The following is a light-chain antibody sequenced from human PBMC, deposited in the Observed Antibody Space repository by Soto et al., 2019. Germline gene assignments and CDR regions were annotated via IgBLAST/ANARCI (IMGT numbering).Light chain of an antibody. V-gene: IGLV2-8*01. CDR1: SSDVGGYNY. Sequence: QSPLTQPPSASGSPGQSVTISCTGTSSDVGGYNYVSWYQQYPGKAPKLMIYEVNKRPSGVPDRFSGSKSGNTASLTVSGLQAEDEADYYCSSYAGNNNLIFGGGTKLTVL. CDR2: EVN. J-gene: IGLJ2*01. CDR3: SSYAGNNNLI.